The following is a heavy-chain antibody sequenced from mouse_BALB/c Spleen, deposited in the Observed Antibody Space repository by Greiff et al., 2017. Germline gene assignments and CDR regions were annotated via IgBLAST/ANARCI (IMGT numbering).Heavy chain of an antibody. CDR2: ISYSGST. CDR1: GYSITSDYA. D-gene: IGHD1-1*01. CDR3: ARSYLSGTAWFAY. Sequence: EVKLQESGPGLVKPSQSLSLTCTVTGYSITSDYAWNWIRQFPGNKLEWMGYISYSGSTSYNPSLKSRISITRDTSKNQFFLQLNSVTTEDTATYYCARSYLSGTAWFAYWGQGTLVTVSA. J-gene: IGHJ3*01. V-gene: IGHV3-2*02.